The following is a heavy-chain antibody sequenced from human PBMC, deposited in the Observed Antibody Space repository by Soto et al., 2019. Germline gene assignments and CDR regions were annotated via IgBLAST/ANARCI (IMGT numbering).Heavy chain of an antibody. V-gene: IGHV4-31*03. D-gene: IGHD3-22*01. Sequence: QVQLQESGPGLVKPSQTLSLTCTVSGGSISSGGYYWSWIRQHPGKGLEWIGYIYYSGSTYYNPSLKSRVTLAVDTSKNQFTLKLSSVTAADTSVYYFAILPYDSSGYYYFDYWGQGTLVTVSS. J-gene: IGHJ4*02. CDR1: GGSISSGGYY. CDR2: IYYSGST. CDR3: AILPYDSSGYYYFDY.